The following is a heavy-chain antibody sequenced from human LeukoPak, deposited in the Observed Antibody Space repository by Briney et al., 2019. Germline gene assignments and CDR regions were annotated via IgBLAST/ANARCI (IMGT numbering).Heavy chain of an antibody. Sequence: GGSLRLSCAASGFTFDDYAMHWVRQAPGKGLEWVSGISWNSGSIGYADSVKGRFTISRDNAKNSLYLQMNSLRAEDTALYYCAKDFWSGSRIMGYYFDYWGQGTLVTVSS. J-gene: IGHJ4*02. D-gene: IGHD3-3*01. CDR3: AKDFWSGSRIMGYYFDY. V-gene: IGHV3-9*01. CDR1: GFTFDDYA. CDR2: ISWNSGSI.